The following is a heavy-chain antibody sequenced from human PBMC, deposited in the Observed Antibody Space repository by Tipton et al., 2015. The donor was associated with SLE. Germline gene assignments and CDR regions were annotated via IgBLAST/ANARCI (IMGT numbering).Heavy chain of an antibody. CDR2: LWYDESVS. CDR1: GLTLSNYG. J-gene: IGHJ4*02. D-gene: IGHD5-12*01. CDR3: AKNRAYSGYDLPDY. V-gene: IGHV3-33*06. Sequence: RSLRLSCAASGLTLSNYGMHWVRQAPGNGLEWVAGLWYDESVSDYSDSVQGRFSISRDTFTNTLYLQMSSLRAEDTAVYYCAKNRAYSGYDLPDYWGQGTLVTVSS.